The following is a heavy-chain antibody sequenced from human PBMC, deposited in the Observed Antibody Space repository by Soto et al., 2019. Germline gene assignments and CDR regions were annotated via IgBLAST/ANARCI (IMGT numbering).Heavy chain of an antibody. J-gene: IGHJ4*02. CDR3: ARISRITIFGVVIILSYFDY. CDR2: INHSGST. Sequence: SETLSLTCAVYGGSFSGYYWSWIRQPPGKGLEWIGEINHSGSTNYNPSLKSRVTISVDTSKNQFSLKLSSVTAADTAVYYCARISRITIFGVVIILSYFDYWGQGTLVTVSS. V-gene: IGHV4-34*01. CDR1: GGSFSGYY. D-gene: IGHD3-3*01.